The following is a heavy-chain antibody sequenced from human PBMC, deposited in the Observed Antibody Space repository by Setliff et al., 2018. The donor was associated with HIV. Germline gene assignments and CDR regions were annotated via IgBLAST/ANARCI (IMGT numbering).Heavy chain of an antibody. V-gene: IGHV4-34*01. D-gene: IGHD6-13*01. Sequence: PSETLSLTCAVYGGFFSGDYWGWIRQPPGKGLEWIGEINHSGSTNYNPSLKSRVTISVDTSKNQFSLKLNSVTAADTAVYFCARSGLAAASDYWGQGMLVTVSS. CDR3: ARSGLAAASDY. CDR2: INHSGST. J-gene: IGHJ4*02. CDR1: GGFFSGDY.